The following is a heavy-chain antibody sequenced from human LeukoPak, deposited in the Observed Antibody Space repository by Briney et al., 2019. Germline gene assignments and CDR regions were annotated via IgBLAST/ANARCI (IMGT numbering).Heavy chain of an antibody. V-gene: IGHV1-2*02. CDR2: MNPDSGGT. CDR3: AGVTKPGIVGATISTLSHYFDY. J-gene: IGHJ4*02. CDR1: GYTFIGHY. D-gene: IGHD1-26*01. Sequence: GASVKVSCKASGYTFIGHYIHWVRQAPGQGLEWMGWMNPDSGGTNYAQKFQGRVTMTRDTSISTAYMELSRLRSDDTAVYYCAGVTKPGIVGATISTLSHYFDYWGQGTLVTVSS.